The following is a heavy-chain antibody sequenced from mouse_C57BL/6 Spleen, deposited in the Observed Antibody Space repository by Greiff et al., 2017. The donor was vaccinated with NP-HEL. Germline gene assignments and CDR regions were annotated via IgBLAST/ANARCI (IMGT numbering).Heavy chain of an antibody. CDR3: ARPYYGNYGYFGG. CDR2: INPSSGYT. Sequence: QVQLQQSGAELARPGASVKMSCKASGYTFTSYTMHWVKQRPGQGLEWIGYINPSSGYTKYNQKFKDKATLTADKSSSTAYMQLSSLTSEDSAVYYSARPYYGNYGYFGGWGTGTTVTVSS. V-gene: IGHV1-4*01. J-gene: IGHJ1*03. CDR1: GYTFTSYT. D-gene: IGHD2-10*01.